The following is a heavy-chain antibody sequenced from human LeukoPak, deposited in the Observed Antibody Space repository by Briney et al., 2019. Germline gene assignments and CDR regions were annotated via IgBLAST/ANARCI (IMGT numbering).Heavy chain of an antibody. J-gene: IGHJ4*02. D-gene: IGHD3-10*01. CDR1: GFTFSSYA. V-gene: IGHV3-23*01. CDR2: ISGSGGST. CDR3: AKDYYGSGSYYFDY. Sequence: GGSLRLSCAASGFTFSSYAMNWVRQAPGKGLEWVSGISGSGGSTYYADSVKGRFTISRDNSKNTLYLQMNSLRPEDTAVYYCAKDYYGSGSYYFDYWGQGTLVTVSS.